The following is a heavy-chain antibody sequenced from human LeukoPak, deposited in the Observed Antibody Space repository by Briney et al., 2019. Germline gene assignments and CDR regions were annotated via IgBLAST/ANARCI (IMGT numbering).Heavy chain of an antibody. CDR2: ITWNSGSI. Sequence: TGRSLRLSCAASGFTFDDYAMHWVRQAPGKGLEWVSGITWNSGSIGYADSVKGRFTISRDNAKNSLYLQMNSLRAEDTALYYCAKDQSPNRGSGWESDYWGQGTLVTVSS. D-gene: IGHD6-19*01. CDR3: AKDQSPNRGSGWESDY. V-gene: IGHV3-9*01. CDR1: GFTFDDYA. J-gene: IGHJ4*02.